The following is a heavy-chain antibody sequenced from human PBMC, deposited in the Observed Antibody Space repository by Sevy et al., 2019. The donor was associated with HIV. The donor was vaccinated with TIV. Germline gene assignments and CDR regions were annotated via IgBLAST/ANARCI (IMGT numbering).Heavy chain of an antibody. CDR1: GFTFGDYA. CDR2: IRTKAYGGTT. Sequence: GGSLRLSCTASGFTFGDYAMNWFRQAPGKGLEWVGFIRTKAYGGTTEYAASVKGRFTISRDDSKSIAYLQMNSLKTEDTAVYYCTRGRYTYVPFDYWGPGTLVTVSS. J-gene: IGHJ4*02. V-gene: IGHV3-49*03. D-gene: IGHD3-10*02. CDR3: TRGRYTYVPFDY.